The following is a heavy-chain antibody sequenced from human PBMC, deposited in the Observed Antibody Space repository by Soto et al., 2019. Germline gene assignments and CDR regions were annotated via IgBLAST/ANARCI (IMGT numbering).Heavy chain of an antibody. Sequence: QVQLVQSGAEVKKPGASVKVSCKASGYTFTSYYMHWVRQAPGQGLEWMGIINPSGGSTSYAQKFQGRVTKTRDTSTSTGYMELSRLRSEDTGGDYCARVSSWSCFDYWGQGTLVTLPS. V-gene: IGHV1-46*01. CDR3: ARVSSWSCFDY. J-gene: IGHJ4*02. CDR2: INPSGGST. D-gene: IGHD6-13*01. CDR1: GYTFTSYY.